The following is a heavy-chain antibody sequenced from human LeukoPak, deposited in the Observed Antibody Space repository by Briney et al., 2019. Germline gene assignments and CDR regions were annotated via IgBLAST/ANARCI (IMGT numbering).Heavy chain of an antibody. CDR1: GFTFSSYG. CDR3: AKGLDYYYYMDV. J-gene: IGHJ6*03. CDR2: IWYDGSNK. Sequence: GGSLRLSCAASGFTFSSYGMHWVRQAPGKGLEWVAVIWYDGSNKYYADSVKGRFTIFRDNSKNTLYLQMNSLRAEDTAVYYSAKGLDYYYYMDVWGKGTTATVTS. V-gene: IGHV3-33*06. D-gene: IGHD5/OR15-5a*01.